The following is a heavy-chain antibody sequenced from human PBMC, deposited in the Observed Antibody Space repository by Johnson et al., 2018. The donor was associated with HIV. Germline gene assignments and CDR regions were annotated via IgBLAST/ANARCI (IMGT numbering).Heavy chain of an antibody. CDR1: GFTFNMYA. V-gene: IGHV3-23*04. CDR2: ISNSGDGT. CDR3: AKEEGLAAAVTGEAFDI. Sequence: VQLVESGGGLVKPGGSLRLSCAASGFTFNMYAMIWVRQAPGKGLAWISAISNSGDGTYSADSVKGRFTISRDNSKNTLYLQMNSLRADDTAVYYCAKEEGLAAAVTGEAFDIWGQGTMVTVSS. D-gene: IGHD6-13*01. J-gene: IGHJ3*02.